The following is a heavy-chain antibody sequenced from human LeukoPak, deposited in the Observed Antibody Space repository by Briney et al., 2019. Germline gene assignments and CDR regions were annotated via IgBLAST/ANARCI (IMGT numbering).Heavy chain of an antibody. CDR3: ARQMYYYDSSGYYDY. D-gene: IGHD3-22*01. V-gene: IGHV4-39*01. CDR2: IYYSGST. Sequence: PSETLSLTCTVFGGSISSSTSYWGWIRRPPGKGLEWIGSIYYSGSTYYNPSLKSRVTISVDTSKNQFSLRLSSVTAADTAVYFCARQMYYYDSSGYYDYWGQGTLVTVSS. CDR1: GGSISSSTSY. J-gene: IGHJ4*02.